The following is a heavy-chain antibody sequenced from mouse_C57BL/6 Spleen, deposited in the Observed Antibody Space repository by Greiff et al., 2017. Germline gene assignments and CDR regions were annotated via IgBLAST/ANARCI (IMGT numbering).Heavy chain of an antibody. CDR3: ARSSAYYGNPYYFDY. V-gene: IGHV1-61*01. J-gene: IGHJ2*01. CDR2: IYPSDSET. Sequence: QVQLQQPGAELVRPGSSVKLSCKASGYTFTSYWMDWVKQRPGQGLEWIGNIYPSDSETHYNQKFKDKATLTVDKSSSPAYMQLSSLTSANSAVYDCARSSAYYGNPYYFDYWGQGTTLTVSS. CDR1: GYTFTSYW. D-gene: IGHD2-10*01.